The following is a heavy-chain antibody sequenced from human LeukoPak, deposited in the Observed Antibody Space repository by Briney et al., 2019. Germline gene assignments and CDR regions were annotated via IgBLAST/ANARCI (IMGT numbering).Heavy chain of an antibody. CDR1: GGSISSSSYY. V-gene: IGHV4-39*01. D-gene: IGHD4-11*01. CDR3: ARLFQDYSNSPDYY. CDR2: IYYSGAT. Sequence: PSETLSLTCIVSGGSISSSSYYWGWIRQPPGKGLEWIGTIYYSGATYYNPSLKSRVTISVDTSKNQFSLKLSSVTAADTAVYYCARLFQDYSNSPDYYWGQGTLVTVSS. J-gene: IGHJ4*02.